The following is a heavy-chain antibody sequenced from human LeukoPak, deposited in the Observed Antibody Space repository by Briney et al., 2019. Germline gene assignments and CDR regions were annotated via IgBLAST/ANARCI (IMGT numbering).Heavy chain of an antibody. CDR2: ISYDGSNK. D-gene: IGHD3/OR15-3a*01. Sequence: GRSLRLSCAGSGFTFRSYAMHWVRQAPGKGLEWVAVISYDGSNKDYADSVKGRFTISRDNSKNTLFLQMNSLRSDDTAVYYCARGLDPHDAFDIWGQGTMVTVSS. CDR1: GFTFRSYA. V-gene: IGHV3-30-3*01. J-gene: IGHJ3*02. CDR3: ARGLDPHDAFDI.